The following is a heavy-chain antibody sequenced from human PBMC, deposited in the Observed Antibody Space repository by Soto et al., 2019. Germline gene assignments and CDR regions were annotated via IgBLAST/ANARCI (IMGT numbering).Heavy chain of an antibody. CDR1: GFTFSSYG. Sequence: GGSLRLSCAASGFTFSSYGMNWVRQAPGKGLERVSSISSSSSYIYYAVSVKGRFTISRDNAKNSLYLQMNSLRAEDTAVYYCARDPPTPNYYDSSGYNGMDVWGQGTTVTVSS. V-gene: IGHV3-21*01. CDR2: ISSSSSYI. J-gene: IGHJ6*02. D-gene: IGHD3-22*01. CDR3: ARDPPTPNYYDSSGYNGMDV.